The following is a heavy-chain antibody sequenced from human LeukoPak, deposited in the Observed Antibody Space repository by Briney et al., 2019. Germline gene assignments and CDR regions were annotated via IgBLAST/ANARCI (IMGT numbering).Heavy chain of an antibody. Sequence: SVKVSCKASGYTFTSYYMHWVRQAPGQGLEWMGIINYSGGKSSKAQTFQGRVAMTRDTSTNTVYMELSSLRSEETAVYYCARAGGITIFAVVTAPYYQYYGLDVWGQGTTVTVS. D-gene: IGHD3-3*01. CDR2: INYSGGKS. CDR3: ARAGGITIFAVVTAPYYQYYGLDV. V-gene: IGHV1-46*01. CDR1: GYTFTSYY. J-gene: IGHJ6*02.